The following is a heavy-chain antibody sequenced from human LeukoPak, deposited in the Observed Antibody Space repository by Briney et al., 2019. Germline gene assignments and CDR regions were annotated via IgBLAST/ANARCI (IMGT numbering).Heavy chain of an antibody. CDR1: GYSITSGYN. CDR2: IYHSGSA. CDR3: VRYCSSTTCYTRAVDY. J-gene: IGHJ4*02. Sequence: SETLSLTCTVSGYSITSGYNWAWIRQPPGKVLEWIGSIYHSGSAYYNPSLKSRVTISVNTSKNQFSLKLSSVTAADTAVYYCVRYCSSTTCYTRAVDYWGQGTLVTVSS. V-gene: IGHV4-38-2*02. D-gene: IGHD2-2*02.